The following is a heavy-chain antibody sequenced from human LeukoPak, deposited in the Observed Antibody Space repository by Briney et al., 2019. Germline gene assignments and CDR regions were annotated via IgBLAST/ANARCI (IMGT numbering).Heavy chain of an antibody. D-gene: IGHD7-27*01. CDR1: GGSISSYY. Sequence: PSETLSLTCTVSGGSISSYYWTWIRQPAGKGLEWIGHIYSTGRTTYNPSLESQVTMSIDTSKNQFSLRLNSLTAADTAMYYCARVTWGTFNYMDVWGKGTTITVSS. J-gene: IGHJ6*03. CDR2: IYSTGRT. CDR3: ARVTWGTFNYMDV. V-gene: IGHV4-4*07.